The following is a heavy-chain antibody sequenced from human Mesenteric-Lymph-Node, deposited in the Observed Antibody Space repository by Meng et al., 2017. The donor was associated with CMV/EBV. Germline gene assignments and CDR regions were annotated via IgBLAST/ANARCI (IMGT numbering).Heavy chain of an antibody. D-gene: IGHD1-26*01. CDR3: AKDVVGATGGESY. CDR1: GFTFSSYG. V-gene: IGHV3-23*01. Sequence: SGFTFSSYGLAWVRQAPGKGLEGVSAISGSGGSAFYADSVKGRFTISRDNSKNTLLLQMNSLRVEDTAVYYCAKDVVGATGGESYWGQGTLVTVSS. J-gene: IGHJ4*02. CDR2: ISGSGGSA.